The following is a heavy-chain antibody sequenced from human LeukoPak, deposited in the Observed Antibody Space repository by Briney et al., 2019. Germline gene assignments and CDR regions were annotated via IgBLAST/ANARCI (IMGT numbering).Heavy chain of an antibody. J-gene: IGHJ4*02. CDR2: IWYDGSNK. CDR1: GFSFSSYG. CDR3: ARDYHDSSRYFLDY. D-gene: IGHD3-22*01. Sequence: GGSLRLSCAASGFSFSSYGMHWVRQAPGKGLEWVAVIWYDGSNKVYADSVKGRFTISRDNSKNTVCLQMNSLRAEDTAFYYCARDYHDSSRYFLDYGGRGTVDTVSS. V-gene: IGHV3-33*01.